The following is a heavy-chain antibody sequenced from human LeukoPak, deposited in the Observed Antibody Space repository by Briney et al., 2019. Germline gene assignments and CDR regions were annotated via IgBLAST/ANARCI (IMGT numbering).Heavy chain of an antibody. D-gene: IGHD3-10*01. CDR3: ARTALLWFGELLTDWFDP. J-gene: IGHJ5*02. V-gene: IGHV1-69*01. CDR2: IIPIFGTA. Sequence: WASVKVSCKASGDTFSSYAISWVRQAPGQGLEWMGGIIPIFGTANYAQKFQGRVTITADESTSTAYMELSSLRSEDTAVYYCARTALLWFGELLTDWFDPWGQGTLVTVSS. CDR1: GDTFSSYA.